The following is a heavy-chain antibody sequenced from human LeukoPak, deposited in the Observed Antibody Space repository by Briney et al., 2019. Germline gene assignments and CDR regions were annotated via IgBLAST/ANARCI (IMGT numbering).Heavy chain of an antibody. J-gene: IGHJ6*02. CDR1: GGPISGGDYY. CDR2: IYNTGST. Sequence: PSQTLSLTCTVTGGPISGGDYYWTWIRQPPGKGLEWIGFIYNTGSTYSNPSLESRLTISLDTSKNQFSLKLSSVTAADTAVYYCARQSAGMDVWGQGTTVTVSS. CDR3: ARQSAGMDV. V-gene: IGHV4-30-4*01.